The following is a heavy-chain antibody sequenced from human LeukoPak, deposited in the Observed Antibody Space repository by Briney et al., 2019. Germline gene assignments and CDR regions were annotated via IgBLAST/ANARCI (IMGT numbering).Heavy chain of an antibody. CDR1: GGSLSGYY. D-gene: IGHD3-10*01. CDR3: ARPKGIGRYYGSGSYYDY. J-gene: IGHJ4*02. V-gene: IGHV4-34*01. Sequence: KPSETLSLTCAVYGGSLSGYYWSWIRQPPGKGLEWIGEINHSGSTNYNPSLKSRVTISVDTSKNQFSLKLSSVTAADTAVYYCARPKGIGRYYGSGSYYDYWGQGTLVTVSS. CDR2: INHSGST.